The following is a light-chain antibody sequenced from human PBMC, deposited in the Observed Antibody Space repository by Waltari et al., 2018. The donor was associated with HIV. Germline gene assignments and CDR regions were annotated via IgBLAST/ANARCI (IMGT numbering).Light chain of an antibody. CDR1: NLEDHY. CDR2: EDT. V-gene: IGLV3-1*01. Sequence: SYELTQPPSVSVSPGQTASIACSGENLEDHYASWYQQKPGQSPVFVIYEDTKRPSGIPERISGSNSGNTATLTISGTQTMDEADYFCQAWDSNSGFFGTGTKLTVL. CDR3: QAWDSNSGF. J-gene: IGLJ1*01.